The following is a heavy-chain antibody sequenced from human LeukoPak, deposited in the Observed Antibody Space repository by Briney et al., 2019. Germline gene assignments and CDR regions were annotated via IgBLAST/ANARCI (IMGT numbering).Heavy chain of an antibody. CDR2: IYTSGST. Sequence: SETLSLTCTVSGGSISSYYWSWIRQPAGKGLEWIGRIYTSGSTNYNPSLKSRVTMSVDMSKNQFSLKLSSVTAADTAVYYCAREEYSSSWFDYWGQGTLVTVSS. CDR1: GGSISSYY. J-gene: IGHJ4*02. V-gene: IGHV4-4*07. CDR3: AREEYSSSWFDY. D-gene: IGHD6-6*01.